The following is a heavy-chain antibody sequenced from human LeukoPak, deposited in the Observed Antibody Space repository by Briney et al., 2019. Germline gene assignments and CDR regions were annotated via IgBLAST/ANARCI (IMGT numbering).Heavy chain of an antibody. CDR1: GFTFSSYS. Sequence: GGSLRLSCAASGFTFSSYSMNWVRQAPGKGLEWVSSISSSSSYIYYADSVKGRFTISRDNAKNSLHLQMNSLRAEDTAVYYCARADYVRGSYRPDAFDIWGQGTMVTVSS. CDR3: ARADYVRGSYRPDAFDI. J-gene: IGHJ3*02. CDR2: ISSSSSYI. V-gene: IGHV3-21*01. D-gene: IGHD3-16*02.